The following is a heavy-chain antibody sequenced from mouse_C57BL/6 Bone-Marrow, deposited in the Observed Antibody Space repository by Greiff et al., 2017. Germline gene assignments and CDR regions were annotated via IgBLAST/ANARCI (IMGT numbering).Heavy chain of an antibody. CDR3: ARGSRYYFDY. D-gene: IGHD1-1*01. V-gene: IGHV1-81*01. Sequence: QVQLKQSGAELARPGASVKLSCQASGYTFTSSGISWVKQSTGQGLEWIGEIYPRSGNTYYNEKFKGKATLTADKSSSTAYMGLRSLTSEDSAVYFCARGSRYYFDYWGQGTTLTVSS. J-gene: IGHJ2*01. CDR1: GYTFTSSG. CDR2: IYPRSGNT.